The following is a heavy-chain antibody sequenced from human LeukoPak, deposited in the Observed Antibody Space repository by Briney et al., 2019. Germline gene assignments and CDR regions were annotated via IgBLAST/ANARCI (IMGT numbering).Heavy chain of an antibody. D-gene: IGHD2-8*01. CDR1: GGSISSGDYY. J-gene: IGHJ3*02. CDR2: IYYSGST. Sequence: SQTLSLTCTVSGGSISSGDYYWSWIRQPPGKGLEWIGYIYYSGSTYYNPSLKSRVTISVDTSKNQFSLKLSSVTAADTAVYYCARVLRPTTFAFDIWGRGTMVTVSS. CDR3: ARVLRPTTFAFDI. V-gene: IGHV4-30-4*01.